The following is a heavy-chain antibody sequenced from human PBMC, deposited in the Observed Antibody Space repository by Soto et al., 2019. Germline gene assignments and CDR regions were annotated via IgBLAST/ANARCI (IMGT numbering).Heavy chain of an antibody. CDR1: GFTFSSYD. V-gene: IGHV3-13*01. D-gene: IGHD6-19*01. CDR2: IGTAGDT. CDR3: ARQAVANYYYMDV. J-gene: IGHJ6*03. Sequence: EVQLVESGGGLVQPGGSLRLSCAASGFTFSSYDMHWVRRATGKGLEWVSAIGTAGDTYYPGSVKGRFTISRENAKNSLYLQMNSLRAGDTAVYYCARQAVANYYYMDVWGKGTTVTVSS.